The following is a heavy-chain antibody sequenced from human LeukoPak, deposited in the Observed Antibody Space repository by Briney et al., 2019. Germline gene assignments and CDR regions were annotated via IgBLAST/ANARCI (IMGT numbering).Heavy chain of an antibody. D-gene: IGHD5-24*01. CDR2: ISPSGGST. V-gene: IGHV1-46*01. CDR1: GYTFTGYW. CDR3: ARDNSVRDEAWWFNP. J-gene: IGHJ5*02. Sequence: VASVKVSCKAFGYTFTGYWMHWVRQAPGQGPEWMGVISPSGGSTIYAQKFKGRVTLTRDMSTSIDYLELSSLRSEDTAVYYCARDNSVRDEAWWFNPWGQGTLVTVSS.